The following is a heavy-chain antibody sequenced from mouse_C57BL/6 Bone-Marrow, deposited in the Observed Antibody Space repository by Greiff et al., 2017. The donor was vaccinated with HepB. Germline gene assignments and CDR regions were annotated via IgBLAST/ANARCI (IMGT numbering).Heavy chain of an antibody. Sequence: QVQLQQPGAELVRPGSSVKLSCKASGYTFTSYWMHWVKQRPIQGLEWIGNIDPSDSETHYNQKFKDKATLTVDKSSSTAYMQRSSLTSEDDAVDDWARAMTTVVATKGYFDVWGTGTTVTVSS. CDR1: GYTFTSYW. V-gene: IGHV1-52*01. CDR2: IDPSDSET. J-gene: IGHJ1*03. CDR3: ARAMTTVVATKGYFDV. D-gene: IGHD1-1*01.